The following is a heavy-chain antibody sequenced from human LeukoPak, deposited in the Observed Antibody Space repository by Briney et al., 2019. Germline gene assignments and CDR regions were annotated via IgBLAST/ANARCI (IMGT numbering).Heavy chain of an antibody. D-gene: IGHD1-14*01. V-gene: IGHV1-8*01. CDR1: GYTFTSYY. CDR3: ARGGWAAAYGNY. CDR2: MNPNTGNT. Sequence: ASVKVSCKASGYTFTSYYINWVRQATGQGLEGMGWMNPNTGNTGYAQKFRGRVTMTRNTSISTAYMELSSLRSEDTAVYYCARGGWAAAYGNYWGQGTLVTVSS. J-gene: IGHJ4*02.